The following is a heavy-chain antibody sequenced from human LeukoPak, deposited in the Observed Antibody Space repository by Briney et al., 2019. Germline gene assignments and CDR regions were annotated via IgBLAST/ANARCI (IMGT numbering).Heavy chain of an antibody. Sequence: PGGSLRLSCAASGFTFTSYSMNWVRQAPGKGLEWVSTISGGGGSTYYADSVKGRFTISRDNSKNTLYLQMNSLRAEDTAVYYCARVSGLIDYWGQGTLVTVSS. D-gene: IGHD1-26*01. J-gene: IGHJ4*02. CDR1: GFTFTSYS. CDR3: ARVSGLIDY. CDR2: ISGGGGST. V-gene: IGHV3-23*01.